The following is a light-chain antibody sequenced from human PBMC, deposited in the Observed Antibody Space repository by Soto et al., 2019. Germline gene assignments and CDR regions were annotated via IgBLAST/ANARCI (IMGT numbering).Light chain of an antibody. J-gene: IGKJ4*01. Sequence: EILITQSPDTLSVSPGERATLSCRASQSVSTFLAWYQHKPGQGPRLLIYGASTRDTGIPARFSGSGSGTEFTLTISRLQSEDFEVYYCHQYNNWPRTFGGGTKVDIK. V-gene: IGKV3-15*01. CDR2: GAS. CDR1: QSVSTF. CDR3: HQYNNWPRT.